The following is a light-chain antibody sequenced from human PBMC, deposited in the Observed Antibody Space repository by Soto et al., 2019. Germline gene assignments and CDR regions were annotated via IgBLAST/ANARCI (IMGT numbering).Light chain of an antibody. CDR2: DAS. CDR3: T. Sequence: DIQTTYAPAPLSASVGDRVTTTCRASQSINSWLAWYQQKPGQAPKLLIYDASSLESGVPARFSGSGSGTEFTLTISSLQPDDFASQSGTFGQGTKVDI. CDR1: QSINSW. J-gene: IGKJ1*01. V-gene: IGKV1-5*01.